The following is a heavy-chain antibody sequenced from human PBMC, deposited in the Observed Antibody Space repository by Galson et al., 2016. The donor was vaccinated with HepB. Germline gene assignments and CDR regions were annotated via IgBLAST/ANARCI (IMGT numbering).Heavy chain of an antibody. CDR2: ISAYNGNT. CDR1: GYTFTSYG. D-gene: IGHD4-17*01. J-gene: IGHJ4*02. V-gene: IGHV1-18*04. Sequence: SVKVSCKASGYTFTSYGISWVRQAPGQGLEWMGWISAYNGNTNYAQKPQGRVTMTTDTSTSTVYMELRSLRSDDTAVYYCARVDYGDYDADYWGQGTLVTVSS. CDR3: ARVDYGDYDADY.